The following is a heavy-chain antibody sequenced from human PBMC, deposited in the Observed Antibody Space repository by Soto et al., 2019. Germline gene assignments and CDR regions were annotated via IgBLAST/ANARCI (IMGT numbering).Heavy chain of an antibody. Sequence: GGSLRLSCAASGFTFSNAWMSWVRQAPGKGLEWVGRIKSKTDGGTTDYAAPVKGRFTISRDDSKNTLYLQMNSLKTEDTAVYYCTTALIVGATTSGYFDFWGQGTLVTVSS. J-gene: IGHJ4*02. CDR2: IKSKTDGGTT. V-gene: IGHV3-15*01. D-gene: IGHD1-26*01. CDR3: TTALIVGATTSGYFDF. CDR1: GFTFSNAW.